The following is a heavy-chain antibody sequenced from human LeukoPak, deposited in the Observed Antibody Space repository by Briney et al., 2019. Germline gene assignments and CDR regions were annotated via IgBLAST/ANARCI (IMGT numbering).Heavy chain of an antibody. CDR3: ARIIGVHYYYMDV. CDR2: ISSSSYI. J-gene: IGHJ6*03. Sequence: GGSLRLSCAASGFTFSSYSMNWVRQAPGKGLEWVSSISSSSYIYYADSVKGRFTISRDNAKNSLYLQMNSLRAEDTAVYYCARIIGVHYYYMDVWGKGTTVTVSS. CDR1: GFTFSSYS. V-gene: IGHV3-21*01. D-gene: IGHD2-8*01.